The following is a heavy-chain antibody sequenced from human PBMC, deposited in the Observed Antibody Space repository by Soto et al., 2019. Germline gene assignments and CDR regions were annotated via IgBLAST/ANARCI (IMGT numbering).Heavy chain of an antibody. CDR1: GFTFSSYW. CDR2: INSDGSST. D-gene: IGHD6-13*01. J-gene: IGHJ6*03. Sequence: PGGSLRLSCAASGFTFSSYWMHWVRQAPGKGLVWVSRINSDGSSTSYADSVKGRFTISRDNAKNTLYLQMNSLRAEDTAVYYCARGDDSSHYYYYMDVWGKGATVTVSS. V-gene: IGHV3-74*01. CDR3: ARGDDSSHYYYYMDV.